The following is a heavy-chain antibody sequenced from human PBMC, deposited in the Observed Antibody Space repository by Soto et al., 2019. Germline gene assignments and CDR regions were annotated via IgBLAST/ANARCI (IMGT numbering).Heavy chain of an antibody. CDR2: ISYSGST. D-gene: IGHD1-1*01. J-gene: IGHJ5*02. CDR1: GGSISVSSYF. CDR3: ASAGYRYFDP. V-gene: IGHV4-39*01. Sequence: SETLSLTCTVSGGSISVSSYFWNWIRQPPGKGLEWIGSISYSGSTDYNPSLKSRVTVSEDSSKNQFSLKLSSVTAADTAVYYCASAGYRYFDPWGQGTLVTVSS.